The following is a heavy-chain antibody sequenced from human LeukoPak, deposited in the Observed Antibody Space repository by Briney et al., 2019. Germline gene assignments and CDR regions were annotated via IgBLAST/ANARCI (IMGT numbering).Heavy chain of an antibody. D-gene: IGHD3-10*01. CDR1: GYTLTSYA. CDR3: AMTDGSGSYGHFDY. Sequence: ASLKVSCKASGYTLTSYAMNWVRQAPGQGLEWRGWINTNTGNPTYAQGFTGRFVFSLDTSVSTAYLQISSLKAEDTGVYYCAMTDGSGSYGHFDYWGQGTLVTVSS. CDR2: INTNTGNP. J-gene: IGHJ4*02. V-gene: IGHV7-4-1*02.